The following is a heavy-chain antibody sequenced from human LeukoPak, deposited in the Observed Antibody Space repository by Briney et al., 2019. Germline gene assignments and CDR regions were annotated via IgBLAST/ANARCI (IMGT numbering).Heavy chain of an antibody. D-gene: IGHD3-22*01. Sequence: GASVKVSCKVSGYTLTELSMHWVRQAPGKGLEWMGGFDPEDGETIYAQKFQGRVTMTEDTSTDTAYMELSSLRSEDTAVYYCAKPYYYDSSGYYQYYFDYWGQGTLVTVSS. J-gene: IGHJ4*02. CDR1: GYTLTELS. CDR3: AKPYYYDSSGYYQYYFDY. CDR2: FDPEDGET. V-gene: IGHV1-24*01.